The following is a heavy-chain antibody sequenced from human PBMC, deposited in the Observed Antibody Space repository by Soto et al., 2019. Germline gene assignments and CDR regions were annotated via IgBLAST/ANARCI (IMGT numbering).Heavy chain of an antibody. CDR1: GGTFSSYA. J-gene: IGHJ6*02. CDR3: ARSLGRGQPGSDYYGMDV. Sequence: ASVKVSCKASGGTFSSYAISWVRQAPGQGLEWMGGIIPIFGTANYAQKFQGRVTITADESTSTAYMELSSLRSEDTAVYYCARSLGRGQPGSDYYGMDVWGQGTTVTVSS. CDR2: IIPIFGTA. V-gene: IGHV1-69*13. D-gene: IGHD3-10*01.